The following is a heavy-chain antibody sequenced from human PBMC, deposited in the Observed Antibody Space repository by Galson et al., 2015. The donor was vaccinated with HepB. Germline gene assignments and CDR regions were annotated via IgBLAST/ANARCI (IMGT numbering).Heavy chain of an antibody. J-gene: IGHJ3*02. V-gene: IGHV1-69*13. CDR3: ARNYYDSSGYYRRADAFDI. CDR2: IIPIFGTA. Sequence: SVKVSCKASGGTFSSYAISWVRQAPGQGLEWMGGIIPIFGTANYAQKFQGRVTITADESTSTAYMELSSLRSEDTAVYYCARNYYDSSGYYRRADAFDIWGQGTMVTVSS. D-gene: IGHD3-22*01. CDR1: GGTFSSYA.